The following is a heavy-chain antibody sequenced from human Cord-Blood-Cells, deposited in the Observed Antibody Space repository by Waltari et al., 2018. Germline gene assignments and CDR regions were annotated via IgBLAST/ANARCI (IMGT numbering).Heavy chain of an antibody. V-gene: IGHV5-51*03. Sequence: EVQPVQSGAEVKKPGESLKISCKGSGYSFTSYWIGWVRQMPGKGLEWMGVIYPGDSDTRYSPSCRGQVTISADKSISTAYLQWSSLKASDTAMYYCARGDCSSTSCYAFDIWGQGTMVTVSS. J-gene: IGHJ3*02. CDR1: GYSFTSYW. CDR2: IYPGDSDT. D-gene: IGHD2-2*01. CDR3: ARGDCSSTSCYAFDI.